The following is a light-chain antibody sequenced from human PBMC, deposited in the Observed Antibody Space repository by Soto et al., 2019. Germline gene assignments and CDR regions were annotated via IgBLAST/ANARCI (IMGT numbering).Light chain of an antibody. J-gene: IGLJ1*01. V-gene: IGLV2-14*01. Sequence: QSALTQPASVSGSPGQSITISCTGTSSDVGGYNYVSWFQHHPGKAPKLIIYEVSYRPSGGSNRFSGSKSGDTASLTISGLQAEDEADYYCSSFTNTITRYAFGTGTKVTVL. CDR1: SSDVGGYNY. CDR3: SSFTNTITRYA. CDR2: EVS.